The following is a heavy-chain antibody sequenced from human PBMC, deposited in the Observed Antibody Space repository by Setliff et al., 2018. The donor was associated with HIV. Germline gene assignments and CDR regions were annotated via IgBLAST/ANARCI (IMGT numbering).Heavy chain of an antibody. CDR3: ARQFTVQWLVSTYGMDV. V-gene: IGHV4-38-2*01. CDR1: GYSISSGYY. J-gene: IGHJ6*02. CDR2: IYHSGST. D-gene: IGHD6-19*01. Sequence: SEILSLTCAVSGYSISSGYYWGWIRQPPGKGLEWIGSIYHSGSTYYNPSLKSRVTISVDTSKNQFSLNLSSVTAADTAVYYCARQFTVQWLVSTYGMDVWGQGTTVTVSS.